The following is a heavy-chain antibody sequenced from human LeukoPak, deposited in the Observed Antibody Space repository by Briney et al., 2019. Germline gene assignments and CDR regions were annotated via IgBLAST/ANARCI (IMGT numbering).Heavy chain of an antibody. J-gene: IGHJ4*02. D-gene: IGHD1-26*01. Sequence: GGSLRLSCAASGFTFSSYEMNWVRQAPGKGLEWVSYISSSGRTIYYADSVKGRFTISRDNAKNSLYLQMNSLRAEDTAVYYCARAAGSYYAYWGQGTLVTVSS. CDR1: GFTFSSYE. CDR2: ISSSGRTI. CDR3: ARAAGSYYAY. V-gene: IGHV3-48*03.